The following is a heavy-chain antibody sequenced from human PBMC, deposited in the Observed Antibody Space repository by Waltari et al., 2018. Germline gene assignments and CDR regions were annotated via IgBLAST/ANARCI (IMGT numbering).Heavy chain of an antibody. CDR3: ARLVGSWPPYFDY. V-gene: IGHV3-53*01. D-gene: IGHD6-13*01. J-gene: IGHJ4*02. CDR2: IYSGGST. CDR1: GFTVSSNY. Sequence: EVQLVESGGGLIQPGGSLRLSCAASGFTVSSNYMSWVRQAPGKGLDWVSVIYSGGSTYYADSVKGRFTISRDNSKNTLYLQMNSLRAEDTAVYYCARLVGSWPPYFDYWGQGTLVTVSS.